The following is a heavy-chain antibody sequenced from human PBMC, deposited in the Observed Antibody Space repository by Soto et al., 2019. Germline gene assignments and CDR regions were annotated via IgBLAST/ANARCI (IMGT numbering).Heavy chain of an antibody. CDR2: IAYSGTT. CDR1: GGSISTSGYY. Sequence: SETLSLTCTVSGGSISTSGYYWGWIRQPPGRGLEWIGSIAYSGTTQYNSPLKSRVTVFIDTSKNQFSLRLSSVTAADTALYFCERQTPLDDFFYDHYGMDVWGQGIPVTVSS. CDR3: ERQTPLDDFFYDHYGMDV. V-gene: IGHV4-39*01. D-gene: IGHD3-3*01. J-gene: IGHJ6*02.